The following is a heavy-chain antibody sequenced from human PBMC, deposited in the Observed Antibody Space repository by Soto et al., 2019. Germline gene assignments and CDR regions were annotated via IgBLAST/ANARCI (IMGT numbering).Heavy chain of an antibody. V-gene: IGHV3-30*18. J-gene: IGHJ5*02. Sequence: PGGSLRLSXAASGFTFSSYGMHWVRQAPGKGLEWVAVISYDGSNKYYADSVKGRFTISRDNSKNTLYLQMNSLRAEGTAVYYCAKDPTPSGFGWFDPWGQGTLVTVSS. CDR1: GFTFSSYG. D-gene: IGHD6-19*01. CDR3: AKDPTPSGFGWFDP. CDR2: ISYDGSNK.